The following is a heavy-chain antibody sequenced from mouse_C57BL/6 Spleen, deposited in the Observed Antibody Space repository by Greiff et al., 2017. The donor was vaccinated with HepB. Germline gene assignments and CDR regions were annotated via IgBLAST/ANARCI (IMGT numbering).Heavy chain of an antibody. J-gene: IGHJ1*03. V-gene: IGHV3-6*01. D-gene: IGHD1-1*01. CDR2: ISYDGSN. CDR1: GYSITSGYY. CDR3: ARGDYYGSSGYFDV. Sequence: VQLKESGPGLVKPSQSLSLTCSVTGYSITSGYYWNWIRQFPGNKLEWMGYISYDGSNNYNPSLKNRISITRDTSKNQFFLKLNSVTTEDTATYYCARGDYYGSSGYFDVWGTGTTVTVSS.